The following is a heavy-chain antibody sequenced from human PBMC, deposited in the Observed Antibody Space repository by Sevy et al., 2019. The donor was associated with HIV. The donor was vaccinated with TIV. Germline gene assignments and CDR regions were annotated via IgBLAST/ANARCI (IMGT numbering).Heavy chain of an antibody. Sequence: GGSLRLSCAASGFTVSSNYMSWVRQAPGKGLEWVSVIYTGGSTYYAVSVKGRFTTSRDNSKNTLYLQMNSLRAEDTAVYYCARASPSYYFDYWGQGTPVTVSS. J-gene: IGHJ4*02. CDR3: ARASPSYYFDY. CDR2: IYTGGST. D-gene: IGHD2-2*01. V-gene: IGHV3-53*01. CDR1: GFTVSSNY.